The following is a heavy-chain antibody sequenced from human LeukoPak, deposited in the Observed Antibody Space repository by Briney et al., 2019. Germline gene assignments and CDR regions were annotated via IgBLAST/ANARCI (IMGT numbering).Heavy chain of an antibody. CDR1: GFTFSSYA. D-gene: IGHD1-26*01. CDR2: ISSSGGST. CDR3: VKSSIVGATTSFGY. J-gene: IGHJ4*02. V-gene: IGHV3-64D*09. Sequence: GGSLRLSCSASGFTFSSYAMHWVRQAPGKGLEYVSAISSSGGSTYYADSVKGRFTISRDNSKNTLYLQMSSLRAEDTAVYYCVKSSIVGATTSFGYWGQGTLVTVSS.